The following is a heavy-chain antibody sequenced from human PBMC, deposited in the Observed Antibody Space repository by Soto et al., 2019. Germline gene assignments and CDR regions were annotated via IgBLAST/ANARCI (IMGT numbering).Heavy chain of an antibody. D-gene: IGHD6-19*01. J-gene: IGHJ6*02. CDR2: IYYSGST. CDR3: ARSIAVAGPSLDYYGMDV. V-gene: IGHV4-31*03. Sequence: QVQLQESGPGLVKPSQTLSLTCTVSGGSISSGGYYWSWIRQHPGKGLEWIGYIYYSGSTYYNPSLKIRVTLSVDTSKNQFSLKLSSVTAADTAVYYCARSIAVAGPSLDYYGMDVWGQGTTVTVSS. CDR1: GGSISSGGYY.